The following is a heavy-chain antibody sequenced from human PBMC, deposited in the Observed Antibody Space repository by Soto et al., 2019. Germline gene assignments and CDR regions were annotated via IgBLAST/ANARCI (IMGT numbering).Heavy chain of an antibody. D-gene: IGHD3-9*01. CDR1: GGSISSSNW. V-gene: IGHV4-4*02. CDR2: IYHSGST. J-gene: IGHJ4*02. CDR3: ARGGYDILTGYYHGPFDY. Sequence: SETLSLTCAVSGGSISSSNWWSWVRRPPGKGLEWIGEIYHSGSTNYNPSLKSRVTISVDTSKNQFSLKLSSVTAADTAVYYCARGGYDILTGYYHGPFDYWGQGTLVTVSS.